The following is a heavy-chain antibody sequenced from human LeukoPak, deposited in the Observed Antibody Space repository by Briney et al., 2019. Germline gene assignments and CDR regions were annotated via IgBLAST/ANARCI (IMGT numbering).Heavy chain of an antibody. CDR3: ARMYCSGDSCWFDY. CDR2: INSDGFSI. V-gene: IGHV3-74*03. CDR1: GFTFSSYW. J-gene: IGHJ4*02. D-gene: IGHD2-15*01. Sequence: GGSLRLSCAASGFTFSSYWMHWVRQAPGKGLVWVSRINSDGFSITYADSVKGRFTISRDNAKKTLYLQMNSLRAEDTAFYYCARMYCSGDSCWFDYWGQGILVTVSS.